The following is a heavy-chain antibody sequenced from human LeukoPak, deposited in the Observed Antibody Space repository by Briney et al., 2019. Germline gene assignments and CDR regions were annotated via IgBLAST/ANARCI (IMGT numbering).Heavy chain of an antibody. CDR2: INTGNGNT. V-gene: IGHV1-3*04. D-gene: IGHD3-3*01. CDR3: ARDPGVFGVVISWFDP. CDR1: GYTFTSYS. Sequence: ASVKVSCKASGYTFTSYSMHWVRQAPGQRLEWLGWINTGNGNTKYSQKLQGRVTMTTDTSTSTAYMELRSLRSDDTAVYYCARDPGVFGVVISWFDPWGQGTLVTVSS. J-gene: IGHJ5*02.